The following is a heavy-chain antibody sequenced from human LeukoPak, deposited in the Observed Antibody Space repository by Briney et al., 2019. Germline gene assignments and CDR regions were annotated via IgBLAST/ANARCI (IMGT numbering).Heavy chain of an antibody. J-gene: IGHJ5*02. CDR2: INHSGST. V-gene: IGHV4-34*01. CDR3: ARPVRGP. CDR1: GGSFSSYY. Sequence: SETLSLTCAVYGGSFSSYYWSWIRQPPGKGLEWIGEINHSGSTNYNPSLKSRVTISVDTSTNQFSLKVSSVTAADTAMYYCARPVRGPWGQGTLVTVSS.